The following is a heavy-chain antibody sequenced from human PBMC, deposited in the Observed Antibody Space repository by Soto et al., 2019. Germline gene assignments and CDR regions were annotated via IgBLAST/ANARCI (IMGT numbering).Heavy chain of an antibody. D-gene: IGHD3-16*02. CDR1: GYSFTSYR. CDR3: ARQGRDYVWGSYRSAGGMGV. Sequence: GESLKISCKGSGYSFTSYRIGWVRQMPGKGLEWMGIIYPGDSDTRYSPSFQGQVTISADKSISTAYLQWSSLKASDTAMYYCARQGRDYVWGSYRSAGGMGVWGQGTTVTVSS. CDR2: IYPGDSDT. V-gene: IGHV5-51*01. J-gene: IGHJ6*02.